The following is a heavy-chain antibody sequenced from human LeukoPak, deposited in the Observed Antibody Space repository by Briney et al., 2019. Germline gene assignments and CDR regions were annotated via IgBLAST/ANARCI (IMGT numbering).Heavy chain of an antibody. CDR1: GYTFASHG. CDR3: ARDRVAVAATFDY. CDR2: ISAYNANT. J-gene: IGHJ4*02. Sequence: ASVKVSCKTSGYTFASHGISWVRQAPGQGLEWMGWISAYNANTNYAQKLQGRVTMTTDTSTRTAYMELRSLRSDDTAVYYCARDRVAVAATFDYWGQGTLVTVSS. V-gene: IGHV1-18*01. D-gene: IGHD2-15*01.